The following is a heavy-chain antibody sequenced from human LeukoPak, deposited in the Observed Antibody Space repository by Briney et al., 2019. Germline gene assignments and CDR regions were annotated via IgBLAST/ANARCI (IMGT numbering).Heavy chain of an antibody. J-gene: IGHJ4*02. CDR1: GFTFSSYA. Sequence: GGSLRLSCAASGFTFSSYAMHWVRQAPGKGLEWVAVISYDESNKYYADSVKGRFTISRDNSKNTLYLQMNSLRAEDTAVYYCARDSYSSGSLDYWGQGTLVTVSS. CDR3: ARDSYSSGSLDY. CDR2: ISYDESNK. V-gene: IGHV3-30-3*01. D-gene: IGHD6-19*01.